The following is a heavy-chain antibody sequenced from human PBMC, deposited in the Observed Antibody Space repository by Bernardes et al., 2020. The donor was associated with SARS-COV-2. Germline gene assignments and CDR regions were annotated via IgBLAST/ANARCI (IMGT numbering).Heavy chain of an antibody. V-gene: IGHV3-23*01. J-gene: IGHJ4*02. D-gene: IGHD5-18*01. CDR2: ISGSGGST. Sequence: SLRLSCAASGCTFSSYAMSWVRQAPGKGLEWVSAISGSGGSTYYADSVKGRFTISRDNSKNTLYLQMNSLRAEDTAVYYCAKGYSYAYYFDYWGQGTLVTVSS. CDR1: GCTFSSYA. CDR3: AKGYSYAYYFDY.